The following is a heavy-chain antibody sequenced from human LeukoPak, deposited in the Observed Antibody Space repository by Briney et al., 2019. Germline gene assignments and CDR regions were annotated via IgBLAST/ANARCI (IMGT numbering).Heavy chain of an antibody. CDR3: AKEDMSGDAFDI. V-gene: IGHV3-23*01. D-gene: IGHD2-15*01. CDR2: ISGSGGST. CDR1: GFTFSNYA. Sequence: GGSLRLSCAASGFTFSNYAMSWVRQAPGKGLEWVSGISGSGGSTYYADSVKGRFTISRDISKNTLYLQMNSLRAEDTDVYYCAKEDMSGDAFDIWGQGTMVTVSS. J-gene: IGHJ3*02.